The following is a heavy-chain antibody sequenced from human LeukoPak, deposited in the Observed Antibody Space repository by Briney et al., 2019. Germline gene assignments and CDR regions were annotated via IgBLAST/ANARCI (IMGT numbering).Heavy chain of an antibody. J-gene: IGHJ6*03. V-gene: IGHV3-74*01. D-gene: IGHD4-17*01. CDR2: IKNDGSGI. Sequence: GGSLRLSCAASGFNFVNTWMHWVRQAPGKGLVWVARIKNDGSGIIDADSVEGRVTISRDNAKNTLYLQMSSLRVEDTAVYYCARSTTHPYYNYMDVWGKGTTVTLSS. CDR1: GFNFVNTW. CDR3: ARSTTHPYYNYMDV.